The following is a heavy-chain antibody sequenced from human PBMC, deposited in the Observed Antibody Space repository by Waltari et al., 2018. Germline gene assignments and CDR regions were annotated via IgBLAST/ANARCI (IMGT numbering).Heavy chain of an antibody. CDR3: ARSGGGTTTFGVAE. Sequence: QVQLVQSGAEVKKSGASVKVSCKASGYTFTDFFIHWVRQAPGQGLEWMGRINPNSGYTSHAQRFQGRVTRTGDTSITTAYMELTGLRSDDTAIYYCARSGGGTTTFGVAEWGQGSLVTVSS. CDR1: GYTFTDFF. D-gene: IGHD3-3*01. V-gene: IGHV1-2*06. CDR2: INPNSGYT. J-gene: IGHJ4*02.